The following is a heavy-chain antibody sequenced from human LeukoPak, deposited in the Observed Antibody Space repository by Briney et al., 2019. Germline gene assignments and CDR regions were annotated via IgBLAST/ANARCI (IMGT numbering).Heavy chain of an antibody. V-gene: IGHV4-39*01. J-gene: IGHJ4*02. CDR3: ARRLTSSWYLGYFDY. CDR2: IYYSGST. CDR1: GGSISSSNHY. D-gene: IGHD6-13*01. Sequence: SETLSLTCTVSGGSISSSNHYWGWIRQPPGKGLEWIGTIYYSGSTYYNPSLKSRVTISVDSSKNQFSLKLNSVSAADTAVYYCARRLTSSWYLGYFDYWGQGTLVTVSS.